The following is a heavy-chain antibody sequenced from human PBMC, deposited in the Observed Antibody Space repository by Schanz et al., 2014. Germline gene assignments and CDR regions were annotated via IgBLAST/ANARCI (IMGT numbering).Heavy chain of an antibody. Sequence: EVQLVESGGDLVQPGGSLRLSCSASGFTFSTFAMHWVRQAPGKGLEYISAISNNGDSTYYADSVKGRFTISRDNSKNTLYLQMNSLRAEDTAVYYCARKMKLGVYGGKGHDSLDIWGQGTMVTVSS. CDR3: ARKMKLGVYGGKGHDSLDI. CDR1: GFTFSTFA. D-gene: IGHD4-17*01. V-gene: IGHV3-64D*06. J-gene: IGHJ3*02. CDR2: ISNNGDST.